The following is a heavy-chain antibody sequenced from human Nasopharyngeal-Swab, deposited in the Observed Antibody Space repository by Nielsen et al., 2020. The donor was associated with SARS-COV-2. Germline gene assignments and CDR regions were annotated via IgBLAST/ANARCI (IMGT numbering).Heavy chain of an antibody. D-gene: IGHD6-19*01. CDR2: ISGNGGST. J-gene: IGHJ4*02. CDR3: ANGIAVFDY. V-gene: IGHV3-23*01. Sequence: VRQAPGKGLEWVSAISGNGGSTYYADSVKGRFTISRDNSKNTLYLQMNSLRAEDTAVYYCANGIAVFDYWGQGTLVTVSS.